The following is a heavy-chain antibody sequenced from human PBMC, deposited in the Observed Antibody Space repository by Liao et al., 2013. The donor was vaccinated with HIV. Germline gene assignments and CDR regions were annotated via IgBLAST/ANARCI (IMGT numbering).Heavy chain of an antibody. CDR3: GRLGQPSGDVYTGGFYYMDV. J-gene: IGHJ6*03. CDR2: ISHSGLT. V-gene: IGHV4-59*01. Sequence: QLQLQASGPGLVKPSETLSLTCTVSGSSISSDFWGWIRQPPGKGLEWIGHISHSGLTNNNPSLKSRVTISIDQASNEFSLDLSSVTAADTAVYYCGRLGQPSGDVYTGGFYYMDVWGKGTKVTVSS. CDR1: GSSISSDF. D-gene: IGHD6-25*01.